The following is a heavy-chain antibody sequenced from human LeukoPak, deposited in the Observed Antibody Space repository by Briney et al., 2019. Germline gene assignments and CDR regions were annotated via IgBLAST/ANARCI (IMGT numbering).Heavy chain of an antibody. CDR1: GGSISSGDYY. D-gene: IGHD4-17*01. V-gene: IGHV4-31*03. Sequence: TLSLTCTVSGGSISSGDYYWSWIRQHPGKGLEWIGYIYYSGSTHHNPSLKSRVTISVDTSKNQFSLKLNSVTAADTAVYYCATYGDYRSFDYWGQGTLVTVSS. J-gene: IGHJ4*02. CDR3: ATYGDYRSFDY. CDR2: IYYSGST.